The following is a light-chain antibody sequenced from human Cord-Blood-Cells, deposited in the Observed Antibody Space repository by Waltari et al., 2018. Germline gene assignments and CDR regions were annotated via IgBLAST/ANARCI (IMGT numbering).Light chain of an antibody. Sequence: QSALTQPASVSGSPGQSITFSCTGTSSAVGGYNLVSWYQQHPGNAPKIMIYEGSQRPAGVSNRFSDSKSGTTASLTFPVLQAEDEADYYCCSYAGSSTWVFGGGTKLTVL. CDR3: CSYAGSSTWV. V-gene: IGLV2-23*01. CDR1: SSAVGGYNL. J-gene: IGLJ3*02. CDR2: EGS.